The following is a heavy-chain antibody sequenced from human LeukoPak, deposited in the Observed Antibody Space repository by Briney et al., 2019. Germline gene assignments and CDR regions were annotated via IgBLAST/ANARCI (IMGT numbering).Heavy chain of an antibody. V-gene: IGHV3-21*01. CDR1: GFTFSDYV. D-gene: IGHD1-26*01. CDR2: INVITGYI. CDR3: ARDRSGSSSVDDAFDI. J-gene: IGHJ3*02. Sequence: GESLRPSCAASGFTFSDYVMIWVRQAPGKGLEWVAYINVITGYIYYADSLKGRFTISRDNAKKSLFLEMNSLRVEDTAVYYCARDRSGSSSVDDAFDIWGQGIMVTVSS.